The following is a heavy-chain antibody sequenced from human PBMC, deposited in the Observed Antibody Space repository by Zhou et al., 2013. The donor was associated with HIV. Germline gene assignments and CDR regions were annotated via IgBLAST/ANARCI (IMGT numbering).Heavy chain of an antibody. J-gene: IGHJ6*03. CDR2: IIPILGIA. V-gene: IGHV1-69*04. CDR1: GGTFSSYA. D-gene: IGHD4-17*01. Sequence: QVQLVQSGAEVKKPGSSVKVSCKASGGTFSSYAISWVRQAPGQGLEWMGRIIPILGIANYAQKFQGRVTITADKSTSTAYMELSSLRSEDTAVYYCARRTPEFGDYIEYYYYMDVWGKGTTVTVSS. CDR3: ARRTPEFGDYIEYYYYMDV.